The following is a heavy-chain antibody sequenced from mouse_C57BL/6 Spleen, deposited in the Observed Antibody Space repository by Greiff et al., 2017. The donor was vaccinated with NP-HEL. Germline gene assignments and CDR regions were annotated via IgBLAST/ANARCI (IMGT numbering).Heavy chain of an antibody. CDR3: AREFYYYGSKSMDY. CDR1: GYTFTDYE. D-gene: IGHD1-1*01. V-gene: IGHV1-15*01. CDR2: IDPETGGT. Sequence: QVQLQQSGAELVRPGASVTLSCKASGYTFTDYEMHWVKQTPVHGLEWIGAIDPETGGTAYNQKFKSKATLTVDTSSSTAYMQLSSLTSEDSAVYYCAREFYYYGSKSMDYWGQGTSVTVSS. J-gene: IGHJ4*01.